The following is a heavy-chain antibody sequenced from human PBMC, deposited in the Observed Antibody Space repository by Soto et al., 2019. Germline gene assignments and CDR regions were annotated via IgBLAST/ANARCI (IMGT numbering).Heavy chain of an antibody. V-gene: IGHV3-30-3*01. CDR3: AREVGATQGY. CDR1: GFTFSSYA. D-gene: IGHD1-26*01. Sequence: QVQLVESGGGVVQPGRSLRLSCAASGFTFSSYAMHWVRQAPGKGLEWVAVISYDGSNKYYADSVKGRFTISRDNSKNTLYLQMNSLRAEDTAVYYWAREVGATQGYWGQGTLVTVSS. J-gene: IGHJ4*02. CDR2: ISYDGSNK.